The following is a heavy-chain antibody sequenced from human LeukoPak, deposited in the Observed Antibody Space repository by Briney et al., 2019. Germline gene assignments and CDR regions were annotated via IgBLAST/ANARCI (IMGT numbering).Heavy chain of an antibody. CDR3: AKNGDRGAYCSGGTCYPYYYYYMDV. V-gene: IGHV3-23*01. J-gene: IGHJ6*03. CDR2: ISGNGGNT. Sequence: GGSLRLSCAASGFTFTNYGMSWVRQAPGKGLEWVSAISGNGGNTYYADSVKGRFTISRDNSKNTLYLQMNSLRAEDTALYYCAKNGDRGAYCSGGTCYPYYYYYMDVWGKGTTVTISS. CDR1: GFTFTNYG. D-gene: IGHD2-15*01.